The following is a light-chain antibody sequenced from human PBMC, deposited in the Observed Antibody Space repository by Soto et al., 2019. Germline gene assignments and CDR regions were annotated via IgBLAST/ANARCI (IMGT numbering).Light chain of an antibody. CDR1: SSNIGSNY. CDR2: RNN. Sequence: QPVLTQPPSASGTPGQTVTISCSGSSSNIGSNYVYWYQQLPGTAPKLLIYRNNQRPSGVPDRFSGSKSGTSASRAISGLRSEDEADYYCAAWDDSLSGHVVFGGGTQLTVL. J-gene: IGLJ2*01. V-gene: IGLV1-47*01. CDR3: AAWDDSLSGHVV.